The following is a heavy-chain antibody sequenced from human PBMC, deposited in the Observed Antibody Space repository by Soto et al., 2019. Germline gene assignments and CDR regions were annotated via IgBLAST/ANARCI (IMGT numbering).Heavy chain of an antibody. Sequence: PXESLKISGKGSGYGLTRYWKGSVRQMPGKGLEWMGIIYPGDSDTRYSPSFQGQVTISADKSISTAYLQWSSLKASDTAMYYCAKKGRAFDIWGQGTMVTVSS. CDR1: GYGLTRYW. J-gene: IGHJ3*02. CDR2: IYPGDSDT. V-gene: IGHV5-51*01. CDR3: AKKGRAFDI.